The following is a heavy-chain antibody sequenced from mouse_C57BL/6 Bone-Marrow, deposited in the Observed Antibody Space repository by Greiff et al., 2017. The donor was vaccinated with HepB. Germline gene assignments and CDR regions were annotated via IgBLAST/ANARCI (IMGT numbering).Heavy chain of an antibody. CDR2: IYPGDGDT. Sequence: QVQLQQPGAELVKPGASVKMSCKASGYTFTSYWITWVKQRPGKGLEWIGRIYPGDGDTNYNGKFKGKATLTVDKSSSTAYMQLSSLTSEDSAVYFCAGGAFITTVVAPYFDYWGQGTTLTVSS. D-gene: IGHD1-1*01. CDR3: AGGAFITTVVAPYFDY. V-gene: IGHV1-82*01. CDR1: GYTFTSYW. J-gene: IGHJ2*01.